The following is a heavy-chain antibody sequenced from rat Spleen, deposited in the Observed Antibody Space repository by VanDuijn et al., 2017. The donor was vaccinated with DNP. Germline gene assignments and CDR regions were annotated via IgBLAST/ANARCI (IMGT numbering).Heavy chain of an antibody. CDR2: ISYSGST. CDR3: ARWYNYFDY. CDR1: GYSITSNY. Sequence: EVQLQESGPGLVKPSQSLSLTCSVTGYSITSNYWGWIRKFPGTKMEWIGHISYSGSTTYPPSLKSRISITRDTSKNQYFLQLNSVTTEDTATYYCARWYNYFDYWGQGVMVTVSS. D-gene: IGHD1-5*01. J-gene: IGHJ2*01. V-gene: IGHV3-1*01.